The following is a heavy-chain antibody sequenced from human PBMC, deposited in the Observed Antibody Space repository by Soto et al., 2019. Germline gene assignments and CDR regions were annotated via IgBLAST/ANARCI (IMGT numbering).Heavy chain of an antibody. CDR1: GGSFSGYY. J-gene: IGHJ6*02. CDR3: ARAARLGWLSHYHYGMDV. Sequence: SETLSLTCAVYGGSFSGYYWSWIRQPPGKGLEWIGEINHSGSTNYNPSLKSRVTISVDTSKNQFSLKLSSVTAADTAVYYCARAARLGWLSHYHYGMDVWGQGTTVTVSS. CDR2: INHSGST. V-gene: IGHV4-34*01. D-gene: IGHD3-3*01.